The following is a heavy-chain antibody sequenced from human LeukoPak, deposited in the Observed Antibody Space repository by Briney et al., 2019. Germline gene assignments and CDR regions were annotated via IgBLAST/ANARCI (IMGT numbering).Heavy chain of an antibody. V-gene: IGHV1-69-2*01. J-gene: IGHJ4*02. CDR1: GYTFTDYY. CDR2: VDPEDGET. Sequence: GASVKVSCKVSGYTFTDYYMHWVQQAPGKGLEWMGLVDPEDGETIYAEKFQGRVTITADTSTDTAYMELSSLRSEDTAVYYCATDRYDILTGYYQTGPFDYWGQGTLVTVSS. D-gene: IGHD3-9*01. CDR3: ATDRYDILTGYYQTGPFDY.